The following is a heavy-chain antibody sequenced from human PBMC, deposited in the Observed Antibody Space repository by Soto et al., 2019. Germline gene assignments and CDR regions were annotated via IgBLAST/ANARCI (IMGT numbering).Heavy chain of an antibody. D-gene: IGHD3-10*01. CDR1: GGSISSYY. CDR2: IYYSGST. Sequence: QVQLQESGPGLVKPSETLSLTCTVSGGSISSYYWSWIRQPPGKGLEWIGYIYYSGSTNYNPSLKSRVTISVDTSKNQFSLKLSSVTAADTAVYYCARFSGFGEVDYWGQGTLVTVSS. CDR3: ARFSGFGEVDY. J-gene: IGHJ4*02. V-gene: IGHV4-59*08.